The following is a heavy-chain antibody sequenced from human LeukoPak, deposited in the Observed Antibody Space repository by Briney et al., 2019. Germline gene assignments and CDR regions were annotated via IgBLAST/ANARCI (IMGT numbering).Heavy chain of an antibody. V-gene: IGHV4-59*01. CDR2: IYYNGHT. CDR3: ARDRHWTNDWVFEY. Sequence: SETLSLTCTVSGGSIGTYYWSGIRQPPGKGLEGMGYIYYNGHTDYNLSLRSRVTISVHTSKQQFSLTLSSVPAADTAVYYCARDRHWTNDWVFEYWGQGTLVTVSS. J-gene: IGHJ4*02. D-gene: IGHD1/OR15-1a*01. CDR1: GGSIGTYY.